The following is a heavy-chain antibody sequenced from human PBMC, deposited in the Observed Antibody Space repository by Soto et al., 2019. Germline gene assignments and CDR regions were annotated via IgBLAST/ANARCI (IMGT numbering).Heavy chain of an antibody. Sequence: GGSLRLSCAASGFTFSAYAMQWVRQTPGKGLEWVAVISSDGGNKFYPDSVRGRFAISRDNSKNTVYLQMNSLRLEDTAVYYCAKGGGATGTFDYWGLGTLVTVSS. D-gene: IGHD6-13*01. J-gene: IGHJ4*02. V-gene: IGHV3-30*09. CDR3: AKGGGATGTFDY. CDR1: GFTFSAYA. CDR2: ISSDGGNK.